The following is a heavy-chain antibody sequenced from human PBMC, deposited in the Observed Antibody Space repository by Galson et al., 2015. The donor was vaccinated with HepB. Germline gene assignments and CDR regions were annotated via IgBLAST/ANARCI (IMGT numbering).Heavy chain of an antibody. Sequence: SLRLSCAASGLIFSNYGMHWVRQAPGKGLEWVAVISYHGTTKYYADSVKGRFTISRDNSKNMLYLQMNSLRAEDTAVYYCAKGFPDCSGGSCRGKKNFDYWGQGTLVTVSS. V-gene: IGHV3-30*18. J-gene: IGHJ4*02. D-gene: IGHD2-15*01. CDR2: ISYHGTTK. CDR3: AKGFPDCSGGSCRGKKNFDY. CDR1: GLIFSNYG.